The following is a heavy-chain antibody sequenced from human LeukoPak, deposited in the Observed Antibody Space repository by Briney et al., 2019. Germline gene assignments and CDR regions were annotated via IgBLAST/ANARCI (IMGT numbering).Heavy chain of an antibody. D-gene: IGHD3-22*01. Sequence: ASVTVSFKASGYTFTSYGISWVGQAPGQGLEWMGWISAYNGNTNYAHTLQGRVTMTTDTSTSTAYMEMRGLRSDDTAVYYCARDGDSSGYYRDYYYYYGMDVWGQGTTVTVSS. J-gene: IGHJ6*02. CDR1: GYTFTSYG. CDR3: ARDGDSSGYYRDYYYYYGMDV. V-gene: IGHV1-18*01. CDR2: ISAYNGNT.